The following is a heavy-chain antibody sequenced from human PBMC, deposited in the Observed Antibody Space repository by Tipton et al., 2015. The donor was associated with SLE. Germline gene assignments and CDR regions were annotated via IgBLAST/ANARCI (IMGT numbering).Heavy chain of an antibody. D-gene: IGHD6-19*01. CDR2: IYSGGST. V-gene: IGHV3-23*03. CDR3: AKVGDSSGWSAFDY. J-gene: IGHJ4*02. CDR1: GFTFSSYA. Sequence: SLRLSCAASGFTFSSYAMSWVRQAPGKGLEWVSVIYSGGSTYYADSVKGRFTISRDNSKNTLYLQMNSLRAEDTAVYYCAKVGDSSGWSAFDYWGQGTLVTVSS.